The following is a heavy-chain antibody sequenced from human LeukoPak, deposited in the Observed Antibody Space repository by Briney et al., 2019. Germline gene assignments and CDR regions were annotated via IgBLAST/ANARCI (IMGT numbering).Heavy chain of an antibody. D-gene: IGHD3-22*01. J-gene: IGHJ4*02. CDR2: IYTSWST. V-gene: IGHV4-4*07. CDR3: ARTPIYDSSGYYN. CDR1: GGSISSYY. Sequence: SETLSLTCTVSGGSISSYYWSWIRQPAGKGLEGIGRIYTSWSTNYNPSLKSRVTMSVDTSKNQFSLTLTSVTAADTAVYYCARTPIYDSSGYYNWGQGTLVTVSS.